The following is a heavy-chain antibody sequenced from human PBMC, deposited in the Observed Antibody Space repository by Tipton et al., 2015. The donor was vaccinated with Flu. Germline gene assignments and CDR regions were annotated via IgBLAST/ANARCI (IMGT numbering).Heavy chain of an antibody. CDR3: ARLNYDFWSGYPYYFDY. J-gene: IGHJ4*02. Sequence: TLSLTCTVSGGSISSYYWNWIRQPPGKGLEWIGYIYYSGSTNYNPSLKSRVTISVDTSKNQFSLKLSSVTAADTAVYYCARLNYDFWSGYPYYFDYWGQGTLVPVSS. CDR2: IYYSGST. V-gene: IGHV4-59*08. D-gene: IGHD3-3*01. CDR1: GGSISSYY.